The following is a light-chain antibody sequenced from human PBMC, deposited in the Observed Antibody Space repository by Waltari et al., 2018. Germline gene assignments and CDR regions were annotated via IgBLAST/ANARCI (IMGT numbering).Light chain of an antibody. CDR3: QQYYSTLWM. CDR2: WAS. Sequence: DIVMTQSPDSLAVSLGERATINCKSSQSVLYSSNNKNYLAWYQQKPGQPPKLLIYWASTRESGVTDRFSGSGSGTDFTLTISSLQAEDVAVYYCQQYYSTLWMFGQGTKVEIK. CDR1: QSVLYSSNNKNY. J-gene: IGKJ1*01. V-gene: IGKV4-1*01.